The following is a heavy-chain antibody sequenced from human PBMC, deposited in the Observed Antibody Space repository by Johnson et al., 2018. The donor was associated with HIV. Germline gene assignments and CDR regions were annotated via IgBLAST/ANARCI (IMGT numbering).Heavy chain of an antibody. Sequence: QVQFVESGGGVVQPGRSLRLSCAASGFTFSDYYMSWIRQAPGKGLEWVSYISSSGSTIYYAASVKGRFPISRDNAKNSLYLQMNSLRAEDTAVYYCAREPALVGANGGWGAFDIWGQGTLVTVSS. J-gene: IGHJ3*02. CDR3: AREPALVGANGGWGAFDI. CDR2: ISSSGSTI. D-gene: IGHD1-26*01. CDR1: GFTFSDYY. V-gene: IGHV3-11*04.